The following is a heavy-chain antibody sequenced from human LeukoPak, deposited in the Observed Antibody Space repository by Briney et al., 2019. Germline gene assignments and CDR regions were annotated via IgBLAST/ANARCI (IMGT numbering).Heavy chain of an antibody. CDR3: ARDWSHRCFDY. V-gene: IGHV3-48*03. D-gene: IGHD3-3*01. CDR1: GFTFSSYE. CDR2: ISSSGTII. J-gene: IGHJ4*02. Sequence: GGSLRLSCTASGFTFSSYEMNWVRQAPGKGLEWVSHISSSGTIIYYADSVKGRFTISRDNSKNTLYLQMNSLRAEDTAVYYCARDWSHRCFDYWGQGTLVTVSS.